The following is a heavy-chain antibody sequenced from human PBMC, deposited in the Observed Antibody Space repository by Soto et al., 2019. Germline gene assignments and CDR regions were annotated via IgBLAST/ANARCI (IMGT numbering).Heavy chain of an antibody. CDR2: INHSGST. CDR3: ARSSGGYYGFDY. D-gene: IGHD1-26*01. CDR1: GGSFSGYY. Sequence: SETLSLTCAVYGGSFSGYYWTWIRQPPGTGLEWIGEINHSGSTNYNPSLKSRVTISVDTSKNQFSLKLSSVTAADTAVYYCARSSGGYYGFDYWGQGTLVTVSS. J-gene: IGHJ4*02. V-gene: IGHV4-34*01.